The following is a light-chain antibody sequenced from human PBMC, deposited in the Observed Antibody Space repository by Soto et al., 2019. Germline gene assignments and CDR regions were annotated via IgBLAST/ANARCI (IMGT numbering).Light chain of an antibody. Sequence: DIQMTQSPSSLSASVGDRVTITCRASQSISSYLHWYQQKPGKAPKLLIFAASSLKSGVPSRFSGSGSGTDVTLTISSLQPEDFATVYCQQSYSTPPFTFGPGTKVDIK. CDR2: AAS. J-gene: IGKJ3*01. V-gene: IGKV1-39*01. CDR3: QQSYSTPPFT. CDR1: QSISSY.